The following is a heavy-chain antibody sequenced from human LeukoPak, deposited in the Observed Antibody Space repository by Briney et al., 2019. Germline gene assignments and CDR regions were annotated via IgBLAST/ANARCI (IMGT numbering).Heavy chain of an antibody. CDR3: ARVYCSGGSCHYYYYGMDV. CDR2: ISYDGSNK. D-gene: IGHD2-15*01. V-gene: IGHV3-30-3*01. Sequence: GRSLRLSCAASGFTFSSYAMHWVRQAPGKGLEWVAVISYDGSNKYYADSVKGRFTISRDNSKNTLYLQMNSLRAEDTAVYYCARVYCSGGSCHYYYYGMDVWGQGTTVTVSS. CDR1: GFTFSSYA. J-gene: IGHJ6*02.